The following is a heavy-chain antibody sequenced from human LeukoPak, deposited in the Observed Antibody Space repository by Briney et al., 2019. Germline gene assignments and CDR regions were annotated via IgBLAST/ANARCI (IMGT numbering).Heavy chain of an antibody. CDR3: ARGDYDYVWGSYRFPRIHDDYYYSYMDV. CDR1: GYTFTSYD. CDR2: MNPNSGNT. J-gene: IGHJ6*03. Sequence: ASVKVSCKASGYTFTSYDINWVRQATGQGLEWMGWMNPNSGNTGYAQKFQGRVTMTRNTSISTAYLELSSQRSEGTPVYYCARGDYDYVWGSYRFPRIHDDYYYSYMDVWGKGTTVTISS. V-gene: IGHV1-8*01. D-gene: IGHD3-16*02.